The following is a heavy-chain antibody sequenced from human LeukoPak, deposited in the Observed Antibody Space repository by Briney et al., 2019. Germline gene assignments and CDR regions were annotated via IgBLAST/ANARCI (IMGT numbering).Heavy chain of an antibody. CDR1: GYTFTGYY. Sequence: GASVKASCKASGYTFTGYYMHWVRQAPGQGLEWMGWINPNSGGTNYAQKFQGRVTMTRDTSISTAYMELSRLRSDDTAVYYCARAVYDSSGYYYYYMDVWGKGTTVTVSS. D-gene: IGHD3-22*01. CDR2: INPNSGGT. J-gene: IGHJ6*03. CDR3: ARAVYDSSGYYYYYMDV. V-gene: IGHV1-2*02.